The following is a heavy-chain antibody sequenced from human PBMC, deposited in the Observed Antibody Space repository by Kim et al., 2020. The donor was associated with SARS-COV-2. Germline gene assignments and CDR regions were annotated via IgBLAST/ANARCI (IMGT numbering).Heavy chain of an antibody. CDR1: GFTFSSYA. V-gene: IGHV3-23*01. J-gene: IGHJ2*01. CDR2: ISGSGGST. D-gene: IGHD3-3*01. Sequence: GGSLRLSCAASGFTFSSYAMSWVRQAPGKGLEWVSAISGSGGSTYYADSVKGRFTISRDNSKNTLYLQMNSLRAEDTAVYYCAKAEILTYYDFWSGYPPYWYFDLWGRGTLVTVSS. CDR3: AKAEILTYYDFWSGYPPYWYFDL.